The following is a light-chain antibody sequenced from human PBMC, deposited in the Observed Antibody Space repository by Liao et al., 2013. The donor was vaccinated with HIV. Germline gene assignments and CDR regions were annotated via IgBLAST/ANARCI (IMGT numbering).Light chain of an antibody. Sequence: SYVLTQPPSVSVAPGKTARITYGGNNIGSKSVHWYQQKPGQAPVLVMYSDRDRPSGIPERFSGSNSGNTATLTISRVEAGDEADYYCQVWDSSSDHPVFGGGTKVTVL. J-gene: IGLJ2*01. V-gene: IGLV3-21*04. CDR3: QVWDSSSDHPV. CDR1: NIGSKS. CDR2: SDR.